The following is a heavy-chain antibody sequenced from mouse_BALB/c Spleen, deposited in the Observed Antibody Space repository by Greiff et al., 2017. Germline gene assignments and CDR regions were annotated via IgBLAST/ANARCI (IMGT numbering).Heavy chain of an antibody. CDR3: ARSGTGYAMDY. J-gene: IGHJ4*01. D-gene: IGHD4-1*01. CDR1: GYTFSSYW. V-gene: IGHV1-9*01. CDR2: ILPGSGST. Sequence: VHLVESGAELMKPGASVKISCKATGYTFSSYWIEWVKQRPGHGLEWIGEILPGSGSTNYNEKFKGKATFTADTSSNTAYMQLSSLTSEDSAVYYCARSGTGYAMDYWGQGTSVTVSS.